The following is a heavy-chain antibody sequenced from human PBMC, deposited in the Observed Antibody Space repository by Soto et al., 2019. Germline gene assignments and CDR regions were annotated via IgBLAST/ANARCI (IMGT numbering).Heavy chain of an antibody. CDR2: IYYSGST. CDR3: ATLLRGYSYGSFEYFQH. V-gene: IGHV4-31*03. CDR1: GGSISSGGYY. Sequence: QVQLQESGPGLVKPSQTLSLTCTVSGGSISSGGYYWSWIRQHPGKGLEWIGYIYYSGSTYYNPSLKSRVTISVDTSKKQFSLKLSSVTAADTAVYYCATLLRGYSYGSFEYFQHWGQGTLVTVSS. D-gene: IGHD5-18*01. J-gene: IGHJ1*01.